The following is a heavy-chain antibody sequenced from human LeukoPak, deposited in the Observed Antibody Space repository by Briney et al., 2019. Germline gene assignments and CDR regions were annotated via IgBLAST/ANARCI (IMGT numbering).Heavy chain of an antibody. D-gene: IGHD3-3*01. CDR1: GYTFTVYY. V-gene: IGHV1-2*07. CDR3: ARGAGITIFGVVTLGATSLPRLYGMDV. J-gene: IGHJ6*02. Sequence: GASVKVSCKASGYTFTVYYIHWVRQAPGQGLEWMGWITPNSGGTNYAHKFQGRVTMTRDTSINTVYVELSSVTAADTAVYYCARGAGITIFGVVTLGATSLPRLYGMDVWGQGTTVTVSS. CDR2: ITPNSGGT.